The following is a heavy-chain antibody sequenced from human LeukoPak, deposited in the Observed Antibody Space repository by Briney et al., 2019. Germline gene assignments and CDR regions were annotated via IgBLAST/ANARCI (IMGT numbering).Heavy chain of an antibody. Sequence: GGSLRLSCAASGFTFSSYGMHWVRQAPGKGLEWVAFIRYDGSNKYYADSVKGRFTISRDNSKNTLYLQMNSLRAEDTAVYYCAKLESLFVGSSWFDYWGQGTLVTVSS. CDR1: GFTFSSYG. V-gene: IGHV3-30*02. J-gene: IGHJ4*02. CDR2: IRYDGSNK. D-gene: IGHD6-13*01. CDR3: AKLESLFVGSSWFDY.